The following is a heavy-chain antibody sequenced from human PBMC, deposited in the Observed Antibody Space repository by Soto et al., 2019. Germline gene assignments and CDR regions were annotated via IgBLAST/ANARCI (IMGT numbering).Heavy chain of an antibody. CDR1: GFTFSSYG. J-gene: IGHJ4*02. V-gene: IGHV3-30*18. D-gene: IGHD3-22*01. CDR2: ISYDGSNK. CDR3: AKDLRQYSSGYYFDY. Sequence: QVQLVESGGGVVQPGRSLRLSCAASGFTFSSYGMHWVRQAPGKGLEWVAVISYDGSNKYYADSVKGRFTISRDNSKNTLYLQMNRLRAEDTAVYYCAKDLRQYSSGYYFDYWGQGTLVTVSS.